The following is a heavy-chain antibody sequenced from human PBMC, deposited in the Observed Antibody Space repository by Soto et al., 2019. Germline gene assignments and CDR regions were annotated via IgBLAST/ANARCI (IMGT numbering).Heavy chain of an antibody. CDR2: INHSGST. D-gene: IGHD6-13*01. CDR3: ARGRRIAAAGSMYV. Sequence: QVQLQQWGAGLLKPSETLSLTCAVYGGSFSGYYWSWIRQPPGKGLEWIGEINHSGSTNYNPSLKSRVTISVDTSKNQFSLKLSSVTAADTAVYYCARGRRIAAAGSMYVWGQGTTVTVSS. V-gene: IGHV4-34*01. CDR1: GGSFSGYY. J-gene: IGHJ6*02.